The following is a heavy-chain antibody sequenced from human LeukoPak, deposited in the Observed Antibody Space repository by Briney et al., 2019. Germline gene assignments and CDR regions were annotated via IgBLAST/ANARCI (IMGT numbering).Heavy chain of an antibody. CDR2: INHSGST. J-gene: IGHJ4*02. CDR1: GGSFSGYY. D-gene: IGHD3-22*01. Sequence: SETLSLTCAVYGGSFSGYYWSWIRQPPGKGLEWIGEINHSGSTNYNPSLKSRVTISVDTSKNQFSLKLSSVTAADTAVYYCARHERDYYDSSGSIDYWGQGTLVTVSS. CDR3: ARHERDYYDSSGSIDY. V-gene: IGHV4-34*01.